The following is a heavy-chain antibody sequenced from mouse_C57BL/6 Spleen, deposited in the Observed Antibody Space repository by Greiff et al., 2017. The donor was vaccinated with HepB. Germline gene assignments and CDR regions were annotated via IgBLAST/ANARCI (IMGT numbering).Heavy chain of an antibody. D-gene: IGHD1-1*02. Sequence: VQGVESGPGLVQPSQSLSITCTVSGFSLTSYGVHWVRQSPGKGLEWLGVIWRGGSTDYNAAFMSRLSITKDNSKSQVFFKMNSLQADDTAIYYCAKTNYSLWYFDVWGTGTTVTVSS. J-gene: IGHJ1*03. V-gene: IGHV2-5*01. CDR3: AKTNYSLWYFDV. CDR1: GFSLTSYG. CDR2: IWRGGST.